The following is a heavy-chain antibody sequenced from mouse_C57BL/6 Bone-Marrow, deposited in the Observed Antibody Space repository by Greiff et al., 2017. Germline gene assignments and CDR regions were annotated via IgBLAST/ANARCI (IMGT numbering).Heavy chain of an antibody. V-gene: IGHV14-4*01. D-gene: IGHD2-5*01. CDR3: TTCPLYYSNYRYYAMDY. Sequence: VQLQQSGAELVRPGASVKLSCTASGFNIKDDYMHWVKQRPEQGLEWIGWIDPENGDTEYASKFQGKATITADTSSHPAYLQLSSLTSEDTAVYYCTTCPLYYSNYRYYAMDYWGQGTSVTVSS. J-gene: IGHJ4*01. CDR2: IDPENGDT. CDR1: GFNIKDDY.